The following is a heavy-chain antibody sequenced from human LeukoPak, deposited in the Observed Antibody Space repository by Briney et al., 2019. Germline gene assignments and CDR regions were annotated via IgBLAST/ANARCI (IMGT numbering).Heavy chain of an antibody. CDR2: IKGDGSEK. J-gene: IGHJ4*02. Sequence: GGSLRLSCTASGFSFSNYWMTWVRQTPGKGLEWLAQIKGDGSEKYLVDSVKGRFTISRDNAKNSLYLKMNSLRADDTAVYFCVRDSGFRSLDCWGQGTLVTVSS. CDR1: GFSFSNYW. V-gene: IGHV3-7*01. D-gene: IGHD3-10*01. CDR3: VRDSGFRSLDC.